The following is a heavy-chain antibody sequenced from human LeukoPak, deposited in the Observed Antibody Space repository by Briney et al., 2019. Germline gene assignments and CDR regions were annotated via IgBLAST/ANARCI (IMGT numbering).Heavy chain of an antibody. CDR3: AKDLAAAFYGMDV. D-gene: IGHD6-13*01. V-gene: IGHV3-9*01. CDR1: GFTFDDYA. J-gene: IGHJ6*02. Sequence: GGSLRLSCAASGFTFDDYAMHWVRQAPGKGLEWASGISWNSGSIGYADSVKGRFTISRDNAKNSLYLQMNSLRAEDTALYYCAKDLAAAFYGMDVWGQGTTVTVSS. CDR2: ISWNSGSI.